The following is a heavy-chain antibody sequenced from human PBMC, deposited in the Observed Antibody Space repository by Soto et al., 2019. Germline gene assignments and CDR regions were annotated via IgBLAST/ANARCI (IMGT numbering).Heavy chain of an antibody. CDR3: VKDGINYYDSSGYWAY. J-gene: IGHJ4*02. D-gene: IGHD3-22*01. Sequence: PGGSLRLSCSASGFTFSSYTLHWFRQAPGKGLEYVSAISSNGLNTYYADPVKGRFTISRDNSKNTLYLQMSSLRTEDTAVYYCVKDGINYYDSSGYWAYWGQGTQVTVSS. V-gene: IGHV3-64D*06. CDR2: ISSNGLNT. CDR1: GFTFSSYT.